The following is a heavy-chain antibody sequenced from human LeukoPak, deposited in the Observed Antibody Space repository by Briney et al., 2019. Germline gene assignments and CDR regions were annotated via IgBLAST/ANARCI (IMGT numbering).Heavy chain of an antibody. J-gene: IGHJ4*02. D-gene: IGHD3-10*01. V-gene: IGHV1-24*01. CDR3: ATRELWFGETSDY. CDR2: FDPEDGET. CDR1: GYTLTELS. Sequence: ASVKVSCKVSGYTLTELSMHWVRQAPGKGLEWMGGFDPEDGETIYAQKFQGRVTMTEDTSTDTAYMELSSLRSEDTAVCYCATRELWFGETSDYWGQGTLVTVSS.